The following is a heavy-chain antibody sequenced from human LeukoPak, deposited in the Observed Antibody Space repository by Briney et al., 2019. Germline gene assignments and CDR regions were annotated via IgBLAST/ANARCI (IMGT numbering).Heavy chain of an antibody. D-gene: IGHD3-10*01. J-gene: IGHJ4*02. Sequence: PGGSLRLSCSASGFTFSSYAMHWVRQAPGKGLEYVSAISSNGGSTYYADSVKGRFTISRDNSKNTLYLQMSSLRAEDTAVYYCVKGEGYYGSESYYPLFDYWGQGTLVTVSS. V-gene: IGHV3-64D*06. CDR3: VKGEGYYGSESYYPLFDY. CDR1: GFTFSSYA. CDR2: ISSNGGST.